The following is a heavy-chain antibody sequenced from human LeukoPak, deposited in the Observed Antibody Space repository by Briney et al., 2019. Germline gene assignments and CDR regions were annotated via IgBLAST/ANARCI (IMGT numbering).Heavy chain of an antibody. CDR3: AREHSSSSWFDP. V-gene: IGHV4-39*07. D-gene: IGHD6-13*01. CDR2: IYYSGST. J-gene: IGHJ5*02. Sequence: SETLSLTCTVSGGSISSSYYYWGRIRQPPGKGLEWIGSIYYSGSTYYNPSLKSRVTISVDTSKNQFSLKLRSVTAADTAVYYCAREHSSSSWFDPWGQGILVTVSS. CDR1: GGSISSSYYY.